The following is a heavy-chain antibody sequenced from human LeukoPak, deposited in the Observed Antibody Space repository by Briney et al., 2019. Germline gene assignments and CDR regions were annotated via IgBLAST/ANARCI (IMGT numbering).Heavy chain of an antibody. CDR3: AKDQRQLDYYYMDV. V-gene: IGHV3-30*02. J-gene: IGHJ6*03. D-gene: IGHD1-1*01. Sequence: PGGSLRLSCAASGFTFSHYGMHWVRQAPGKGLEWVAFIRFDGSNKYYADSVEARFAISRDNSGNTLSLQMNSLRVDDTGVYYCAKDQRQLDYYYMDVWGEGTPVTVSS. CDR2: IRFDGSNK. CDR1: GFTFSHYG.